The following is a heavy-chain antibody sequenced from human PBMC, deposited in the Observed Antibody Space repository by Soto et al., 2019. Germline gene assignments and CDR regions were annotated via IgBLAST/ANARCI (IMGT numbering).Heavy chain of an antibody. D-gene: IGHD2-15*01. J-gene: IGHJ4*02. Sequence: QVQLVQSGAGVKKPGSSVRVSCKASGGTFSSDSFSWVRQAPGQGLEWMGGIIPMFDKPIYAQKFQDRVTITADESTSTAYMQLSSLRSGDTAVYYCARSGGLDRDFNYWGQGSLGSVSS. CDR3: ARSGGLDRDFNY. V-gene: IGHV1-69*12. CDR1: GGTFSSDS. CDR2: IIPMFDKP.